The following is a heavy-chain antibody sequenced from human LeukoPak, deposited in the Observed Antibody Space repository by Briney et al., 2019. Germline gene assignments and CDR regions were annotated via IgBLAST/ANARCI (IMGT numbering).Heavy chain of an antibody. V-gene: IGHV4-61*01. CDR2: IYYSGST. D-gene: IGHD3-22*01. CDR3: ASGHYDSSGYVDDY. CDR1: GGSISSSSYY. J-gene: IGHJ4*02. Sequence: SETLSLTCTVSGGSISSSSYYWSWIRQPPGKGLEWIGYIYYSGSTNYNPSLKSRVTTSVDTSKNQFSLKLSSVTAADTAVYYCASGHYDSSGYVDDYWGQGTLVTVSS.